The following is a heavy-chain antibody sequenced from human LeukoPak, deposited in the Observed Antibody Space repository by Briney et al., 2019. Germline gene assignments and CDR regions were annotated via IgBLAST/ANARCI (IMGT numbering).Heavy chain of an antibody. CDR2: INPNSGGT. J-gene: IGHJ4*02. CDR3: ASSHALYYFDY. CDR1: GGTFSSYA. D-gene: IGHD2-15*01. Sequence: ASVKVSCKASGGTFSSYAISWVRQAPGQGLEWMGWINPNSGGTNYAQKFQGRVTMTRDTSISAAYMELSRLRSDDTAVYYCASSHALYYFDYWGQGTLVTVSS. V-gene: IGHV1-2*02.